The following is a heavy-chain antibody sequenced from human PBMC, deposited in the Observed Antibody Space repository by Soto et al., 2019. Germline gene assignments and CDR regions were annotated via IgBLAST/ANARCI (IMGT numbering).Heavy chain of an antibody. CDR2: IYYSGAT. D-gene: IGHD3-16*01. CDR1: GASISRIGSY. Sequence: QVQLQESGPGLVKPSQTLSLTCTVSGASISRIGSYWTWIRQHPGKVLEWIGNIYYSGATYYSPSLKSRVSMSVDTSQGQLSLNLTSVTAADTAVSYRASGEGRVGERVAPWGQGPLVTVSS. CDR3: ASGEGRVGERVAP. V-gene: IGHV4-31*03. J-gene: IGHJ5*02.